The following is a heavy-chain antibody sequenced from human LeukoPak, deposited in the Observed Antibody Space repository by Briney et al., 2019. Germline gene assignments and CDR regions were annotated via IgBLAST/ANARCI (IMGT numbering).Heavy chain of an antibody. J-gene: IGHJ4*02. CDR3: TRLPEDCSGGSCYSNYFDY. D-gene: IGHD2-15*01. CDR2: IRSKANSYAT. Sequence: PGGSLKLSCAASGFTFSGSAMHWVRQASGKGLEWVGRIRSKANSYATAYAASVKGRFTISRDDSKNTAYLQMNSLKTEDTAVYYCTRLPEDCSGGSCYSNYFDYWGQGTLVTVSS. CDR1: GFTFSGSA. V-gene: IGHV3-73*01.